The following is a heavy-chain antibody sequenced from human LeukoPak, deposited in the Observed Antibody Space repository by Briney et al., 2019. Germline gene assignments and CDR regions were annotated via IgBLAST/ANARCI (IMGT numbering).Heavy chain of an antibody. CDR3: ARAGEIAARGFDY. CDR1: GYTFTSYY. D-gene: IGHD6-6*01. CDR2: INPSGGST. J-gene: IGHJ4*02. V-gene: IGHV1-46*01. Sequence: ASVKVSCKASGYTFTSYYMHWVRQAPGQGLEWMGIINPSGGSTSYAQKFQGRVTMTWDMSTSTVYMELSSLRSEDTAVYYCARAGEIAARGFDYWGQGTLVTVSS.